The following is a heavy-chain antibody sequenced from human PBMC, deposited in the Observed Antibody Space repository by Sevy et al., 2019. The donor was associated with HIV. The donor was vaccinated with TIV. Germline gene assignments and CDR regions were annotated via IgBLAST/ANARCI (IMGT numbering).Heavy chain of an antibody. J-gene: IGHJ6*02. CDR2: ISSNGGST. V-gene: IGHV3-64*01. Sequence: GGSLRLSCAASGFTFSSYAMHWVRQAPGKGLEYVSAISSNGGSTYYANSVKGRFTISRDNSKNTLYLQMGSLRAEDMGVCYWARVRKFSRGGDGAYGMDVWGQGTTVTVSS. CDR3: ARVRKFSRGGDGAYGMDV. D-gene: IGHD3-16*01. CDR1: GFTFSSYA.